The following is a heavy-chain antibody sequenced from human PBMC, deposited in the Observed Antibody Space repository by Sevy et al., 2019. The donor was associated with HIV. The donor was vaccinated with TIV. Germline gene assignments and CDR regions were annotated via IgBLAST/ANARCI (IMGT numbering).Heavy chain of an antibody. CDR3: ARGSRGTFGS. V-gene: IGHV3-74*01. J-gene: IGHJ4*02. Sequence: GGSLRLSCAASGFTFTSDYMHWVRQPPGKGLVWVSHINTDGKIIRYADSVKGRFTTSRDNAKNTLYLQMDSLRAEDTAVYYCARGSRGTFGSWGQGTLVTVSS. CDR2: INTDGKII. CDR1: GFTFTSDY. D-gene: IGHD1-26*01.